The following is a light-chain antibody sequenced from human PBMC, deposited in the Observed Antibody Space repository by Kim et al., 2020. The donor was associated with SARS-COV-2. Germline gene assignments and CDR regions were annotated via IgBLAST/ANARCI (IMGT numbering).Light chain of an antibody. CDR2: AAS. V-gene: IGKV1-27*01. CDR3: QKYNGAPWA. CDR1: QGISND. J-gene: IGKJ1*01. Sequence: DIQMTQSPSSLSASVGDRVTITCRASQGISNDFAWYQQKPGKVPKLLIYAASALRSGVPFRFSGSGSGTDFTLTISSLQPEDAASYYCQKYNGAPWAFGQGTKVDIK.